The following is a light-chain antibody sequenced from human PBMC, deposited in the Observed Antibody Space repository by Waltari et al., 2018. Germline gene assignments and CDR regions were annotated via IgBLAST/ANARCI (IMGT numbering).Light chain of an antibody. CDR3: QSYDSSLSGSNV. CDR2: GNS. CDR1: SSNIGAGYA. J-gene: IGLJ2*01. V-gene: IGLV1-40*01. Sequence: QSVLTQPPSVSGAPGQRVTISCTWISSNIGAGYAVHWYQQLPGTAPKLLIYGNSNRPSGVPDRFSGSKSGTSASLAITGLQAEDEADYYCQSYDSSLSGSNVFGGGTKLTVL.